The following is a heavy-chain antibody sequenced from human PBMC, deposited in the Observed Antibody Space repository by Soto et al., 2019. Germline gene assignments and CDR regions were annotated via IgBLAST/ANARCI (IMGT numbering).Heavy chain of an antibody. V-gene: IGHV3-48*03. CDR2: ISSSGSTI. CDR1: GFTFSSFE. J-gene: IGHJ6*02. Sequence: PGGSLRLSCAASGFTFSSFELNWVRQAPGKGLEWVSYISSSGSTIYYADSVKGRFTISRDNAKNSLYLQMNSLRAEDTAVYYCASAPYYYGSGSYYSNYYYYGMDVWGQGTTVTVSS. D-gene: IGHD3-10*01. CDR3: ASAPYYYGSGSYYSNYYYYGMDV.